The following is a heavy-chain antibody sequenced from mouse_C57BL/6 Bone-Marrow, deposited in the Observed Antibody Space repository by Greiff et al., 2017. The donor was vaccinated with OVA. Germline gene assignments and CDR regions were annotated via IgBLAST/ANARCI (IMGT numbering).Heavy chain of an antibody. D-gene: IGHD1-1*01. CDR2: IDPEDGET. V-gene: IGHV14-2*01. CDR1: GFNITDYY. CDR3: ARELITTVVAPYYAMDY. Sequence: EVQLQQSGAELVKPGASVKLSCTASGFNITDYYMHWVKQRTEQGLEWIGRIDPEDGETKYAPKFQGKATITADTSSNTAYLQLSSLTSEDTAVYYCARELITTVVAPYYAMDYWGQGTSVTVSS. J-gene: IGHJ4*01.